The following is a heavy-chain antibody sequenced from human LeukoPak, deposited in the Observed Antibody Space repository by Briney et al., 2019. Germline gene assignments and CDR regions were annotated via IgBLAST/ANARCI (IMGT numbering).Heavy chain of an antibody. Sequence: GGSLRLSCAASGITFSNYGMHWVRQAPGKGLEWVSAISGSGGSTYYADSVKGRFTISRDNSKNTLYLQMSSLRAEDTAVYYCAKDLGTYYYDSSGYYGYWGQGTLVTVSS. J-gene: IGHJ4*02. D-gene: IGHD3-22*01. CDR2: ISGSGGST. CDR1: GITFSNYG. CDR3: AKDLGTYYYDSSGYYGY. V-gene: IGHV3-23*01.